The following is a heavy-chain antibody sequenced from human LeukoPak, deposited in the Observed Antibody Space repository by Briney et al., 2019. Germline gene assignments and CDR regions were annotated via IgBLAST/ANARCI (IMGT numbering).Heavy chain of an antibody. D-gene: IGHD3-22*01. CDR2: IIPIFGTA. CDR1: GGTFSSYA. J-gene: IGHJ3*02. Sequence: ASVKVSCKASGGTFSSYAISWVRQAPGQGLEWMGGIIPIFGTANYAQKFQGRVTITADKSTSTAYMELSSLRSEDTAVYYCARDYYDSSGYDDAFDIWGQGTMVTVSS. V-gene: IGHV1-69*06. CDR3: ARDYYDSSGYDDAFDI.